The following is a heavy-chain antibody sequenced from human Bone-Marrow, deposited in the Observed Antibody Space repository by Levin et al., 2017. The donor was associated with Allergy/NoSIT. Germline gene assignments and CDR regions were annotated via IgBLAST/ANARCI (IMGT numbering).Heavy chain of an antibody. Sequence: PGGSLRLSCAASGFTFSSYAMHWVRQAPGKGLEWVAVISYDGSNKYYADSVKGRFTISRDNSKNTLYLQMNSLRAEDTAVYYCARDLYYYDSSGYDYPFDYWGQGTLVTVSS. D-gene: IGHD3-22*01. CDR1: GFTFSSYA. CDR2: ISYDGSNK. CDR3: ARDLYYYDSSGYDYPFDY. V-gene: IGHV3-30-3*01. J-gene: IGHJ4*02.